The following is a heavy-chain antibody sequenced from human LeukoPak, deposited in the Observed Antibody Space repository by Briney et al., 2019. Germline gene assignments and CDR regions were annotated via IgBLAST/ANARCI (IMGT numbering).Heavy chain of an antibody. CDR1: GASLSSEKNF. Sequence: PSETLPLTCTVSGASLSSEKNFWGWIRQSPGKGLEWIGNIHYTGSTYYNASLKSRVSMSVDTSKNQFSLKLSSVTAADTAVYYCARRTVTKIYYYMDVWGKGTTVTVSS. D-gene: IGHD4-17*01. V-gene: IGHV4-39*01. J-gene: IGHJ6*03. CDR3: ARRTVTKIYYYMDV. CDR2: IHYTGST.